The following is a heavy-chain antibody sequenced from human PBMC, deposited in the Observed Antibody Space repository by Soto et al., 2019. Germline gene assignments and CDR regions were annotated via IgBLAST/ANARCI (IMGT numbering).Heavy chain of an antibody. V-gene: IGHV3-21*06. CDR2: ISGIRDYI. Sequence: GGSLRLSCGVSGFTVTSNGVSWVRQAPGKGLEWVSSISGIRDYIRYADSVKGRFTISRDNAKTSLYLQMNSLTAEDTAVYYCAREGVHNYNEYYFDYWGQGTLVTVSS. CDR3: AREGVHNYNEYYFDY. J-gene: IGHJ4*02. D-gene: IGHD3-22*01. CDR1: GFTVTSNG.